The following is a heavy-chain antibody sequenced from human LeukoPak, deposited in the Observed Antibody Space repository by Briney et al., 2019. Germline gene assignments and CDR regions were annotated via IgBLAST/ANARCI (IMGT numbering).Heavy chain of an antibody. Sequence: SETLSLTCTVSGGSISSYYWSWIRQPPGKGLEWIGYIYYSGSTYYNPSLKSRVTISVDTSKNQFSLKLSSVTAADTAVYYCASGPLTSPYFDYWGQGTLVTVSS. CDR3: ASGPLTSPYFDY. D-gene: IGHD6-25*01. V-gene: IGHV4-59*06. CDR1: GGSISSYY. J-gene: IGHJ4*02. CDR2: IYYSGST.